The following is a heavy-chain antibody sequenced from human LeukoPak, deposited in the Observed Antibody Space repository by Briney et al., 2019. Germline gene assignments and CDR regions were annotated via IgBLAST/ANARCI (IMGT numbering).Heavy chain of an antibody. CDR1: GVSFSGYY. Sequence: SETLSLTCAVYGVSFSGYYWSWIRQPPGKGLEWIGEINHSGSTNYNPSLKSRVTISVDTSKNQFSLKLSSVTAADTAVYYCARVRGRQPRGYFDYWAREPWSPSPQ. V-gene: IGHV4-34*01. J-gene: IGHJ4*02. CDR3: ARVRGRQPRGYFDY. D-gene: IGHD3-10*01. CDR2: INHSGST.